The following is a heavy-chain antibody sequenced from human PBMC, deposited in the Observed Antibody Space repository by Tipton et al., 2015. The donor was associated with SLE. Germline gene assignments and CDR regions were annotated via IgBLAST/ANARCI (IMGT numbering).Heavy chain of an antibody. Sequence: TLSLTCSVSGVSITNSYWSWIRQPPGKGLEWIGYIYYSGSTNYNPSLKSRVTISVDTSKNQFSLELSSVTAADTAVYFCARGLGAYSSGWRYYYYYMDVWGKGTTVTVSS. CDR3: ARGLGAYSSGWRYYYYYMDV. V-gene: IGHV4-59*12. CDR1: GVSITNSY. J-gene: IGHJ6*03. D-gene: IGHD6-19*01. CDR2: IYYSGST.